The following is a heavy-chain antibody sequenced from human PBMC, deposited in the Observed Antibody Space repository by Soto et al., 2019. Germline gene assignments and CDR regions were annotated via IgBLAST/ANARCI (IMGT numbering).Heavy chain of an antibody. CDR1: GGSVSSGSYY. CDR2: IYYSGST. V-gene: IGHV4-61*01. Sequence: PSETLSLTCTVSGGSVSSGSYYWSWIRQPPGKGLEWIGYIYYSGSTNYNPSPKGRVTISVDTSKNQFSLKLSSVTAADTAVYYCAREGVVAATGYYYYGMDVWGQGTTVTVSS. J-gene: IGHJ6*02. D-gene: IGHD2-15*01. CDR3: AREGVVAATGYYYYGMDV.